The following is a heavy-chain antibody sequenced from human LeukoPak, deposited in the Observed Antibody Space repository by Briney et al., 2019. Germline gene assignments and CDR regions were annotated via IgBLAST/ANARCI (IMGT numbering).Heavy chain of an antibody. J-gene: IGHJ5*02. CDR1: GXSITSYY. D-gene: IGHD4-17*01. V-gene: IGHV4-59*01. CDR2: IYYSGTT. Sequence: ASETLSLTCTVSGXSITSYYWSWIRQPPGKGLEWIGYIYYSGTTNYNPSLRSRVTISVDTSKNQFSLKVNSVTAADTAVYYCVRSKSGTYGWFDPWGQGTLVTVSS. CDR3: VRSKSGTYGWFDP.